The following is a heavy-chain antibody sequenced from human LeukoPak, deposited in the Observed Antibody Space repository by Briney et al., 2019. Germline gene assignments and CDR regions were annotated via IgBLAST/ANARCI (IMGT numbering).Heavy chain of an antibody. J-gene: IGHJ5*02. CDR2: INHSGST. Sequence: GSLRLSCAASGFTFDDYGMSWIRQPPGKGLEWIGEINHSGSTNYNPSLKSRVPISVDTSKNQFSLKLSSVTAADTAVYYCAREGPAWQLGTKNWFDPWGQGTLVTVSS. D-gene: IGHD6-13*01. CDR1: GFTFDDYG. CDR3: AREGPAWQLGTKNWFDP. V-gene: IGHV4-34*01.